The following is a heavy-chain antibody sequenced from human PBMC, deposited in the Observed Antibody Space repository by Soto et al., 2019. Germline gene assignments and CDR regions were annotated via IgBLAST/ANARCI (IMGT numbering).Heavy chain of an antibody. D-gene: IGHD4-17*01. CDR2: IYHSGST. CDR3: AVDYANGYYFDY. J-gene: IGHJ4*02. V-gene: IGHV4-38-2*01. CDR1: GYSISSGFY. Sequence: SETLSLTCDVSGYSISSGFYWGWIRQPPGKGLEWIGNIYHSGSTHYDPSLKSRVTISVDTSKNQFSLKLTSVTAADTAVYYCAVDYANGYYFDYWGQGTLVTVSS.